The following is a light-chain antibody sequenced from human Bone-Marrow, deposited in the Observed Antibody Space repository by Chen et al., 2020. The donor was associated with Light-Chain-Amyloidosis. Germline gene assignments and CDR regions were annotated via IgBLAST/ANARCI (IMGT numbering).Light chain of an antibody. CDR3: QSADSSGTYEVI. J-gene: IGLJ2*01. CDR2: RDT. CDR1: DLPTKY. Sequence: SYELTQPPSVSVPPGQTARITCSGDDLPTKYAYWYQQKPSQAPVLGIHRDTERPSGISERFSGSSSATTATLTISGVQAEDEANYHCQSADSSGTYEVIFGGGTKLTVL. V-gene: IGLV3-25*03.